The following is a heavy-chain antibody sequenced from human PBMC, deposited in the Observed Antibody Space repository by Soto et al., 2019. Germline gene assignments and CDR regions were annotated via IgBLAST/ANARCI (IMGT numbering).Heavy chain of an antibody. CDR3: AHSSKVYYHILTGYYTAPFFDY. V-gene: IGHV2-5*02. D-gene: IGHD3-9*01. J-gene: IGHJ4*02. Sequence: SGPTLVNPTQTLTLTCTFSGFSLSTSGVGVGWIRQPPGKALEWLALIYWDDDKRYSPSLRSRLTITKDTSKNQVVLTMTNMDPVDTATYYCAHSSKVYYHILTGYYTAPFFDYWGQVTLVTLSS. CDR1: GFSLSTSGVG. CDR2: IYWDDDK.